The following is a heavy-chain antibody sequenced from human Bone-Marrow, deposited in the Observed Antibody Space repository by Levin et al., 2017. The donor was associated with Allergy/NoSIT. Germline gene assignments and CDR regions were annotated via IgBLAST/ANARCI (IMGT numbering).Heavy chain of an antibody. V-gene: IGHV3-43*01. Sequence: PGGSLRLSCAASGFTFDDYTMHWVRQAPGKGLEWVSLISWDGGSTYYADSVKGRFTISRDNSKNSLYLQMNSLRTEDTALYYCAKDSSRSWYDTKYFQHWGQGTLVTVSS. J-gene: IGHJ1*01. CDR3: AKDSSRSWYDTKYFQH. D-gene: IGHD6-13*01. CDR1: GFTFDDYT. CDR2: ISWDGGST.